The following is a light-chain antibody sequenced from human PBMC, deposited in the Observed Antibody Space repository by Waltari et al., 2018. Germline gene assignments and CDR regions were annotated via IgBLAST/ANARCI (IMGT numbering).Light chain of an antibody. Sequence: EIVMTQSPATLSVSPGERATLSCRASQSISSNLAWYQQKPGQAPRLLIYGPSTRATGIPARFSGSGSGTEFTLTISSLQSEDFAVYYCQHYNNWPPWTFGQGTKVEI. V-gene: IGKV3-15*01. CDR3: QHYNNWPPWT. CDR2: GPS. CDR1: QSISSN. J-gene: IGKJ1*01.